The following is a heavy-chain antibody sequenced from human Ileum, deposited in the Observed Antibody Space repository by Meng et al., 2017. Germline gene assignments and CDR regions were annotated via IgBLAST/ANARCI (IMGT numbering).Heavy chain of an antibody. CDR1: GGSIGSSNW. Sequence: QVQLQESGPGRGKPEGSVAVTCAVSGGSIGSSNWWSWVRQPPGKGLEWIGEIYESGSTNYNPSLKSRVTISLDRSKNHFSLKLNSVTAADTAVYYCANIVFNWFDSWGQGTLVTVSS. D-gene: IGHD2-15*01. V-gene: IGHV4-4*02. CDR3: ANIVFNWFDS. CDR2: IYESGST. J-gene: IGHJ5*01.